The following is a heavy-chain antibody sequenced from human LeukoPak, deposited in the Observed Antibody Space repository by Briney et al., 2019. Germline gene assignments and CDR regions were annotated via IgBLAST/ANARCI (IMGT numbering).Heavy chain of an antibody. Sequence: ASVKVSCTASGYTFTSYYMHWVRQAPGQGLEWMGIINPSGGSTSYAQKFQGRVTMTRDMSTSTVYMELSGLRSEDTAVCYCARVPKYDSSGYYYWYFDLWGRGTLVTVSS. D-gene: IGHD3-22*01. CDR1: GYTFTSYY. V-gene: IGHV1-46*01. CDR3: ARVPKYDSSGYYYWYFDL. J-gene: IGHJ2*01. CDR2: INPSGGST.